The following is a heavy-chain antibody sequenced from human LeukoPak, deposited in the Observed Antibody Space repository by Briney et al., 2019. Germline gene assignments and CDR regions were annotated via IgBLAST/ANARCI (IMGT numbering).Heavy chain of an antibody. CDR3: ARYIRGCSFDS. CDR1: GFTFSSYE. V-gene: IGHV3-48*03. D-gene: IGHD6-19*01. J-gene: IGHJ4*02. Sequence: GGSLRLSCAASGFTFSSYEMNWVRQAPGKGLEWVSYISSSGNTIYYADSVKGRFTISRDNAENSLHLQMDSLRAEDTAVYYCARYIRGCSFDSWGQGTLVTVSS. CDR2: ISSSGNTI.